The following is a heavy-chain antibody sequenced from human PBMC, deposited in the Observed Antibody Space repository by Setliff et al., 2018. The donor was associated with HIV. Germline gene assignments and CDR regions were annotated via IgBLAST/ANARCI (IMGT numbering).Heavy chain of an antibody. V-gene: IGHV4-39*07. J-gene: IGHJ4*02. Sequence: PSETLSLTCTVSGGSISSSSYYWGWIRQPPVKGLEWIGSSYYSGSTDHNPSLKRRVSISLDTSKNQFSLRLNSATAADTAVYYCAASVADYGKGGGMGYWGQGTLVTVSS. CDR2: SYYSGST. CDR1: GGSISSSSYY. D-gene: IGHD3-10*01. CDR3: AASVADYGKGGGMGY.